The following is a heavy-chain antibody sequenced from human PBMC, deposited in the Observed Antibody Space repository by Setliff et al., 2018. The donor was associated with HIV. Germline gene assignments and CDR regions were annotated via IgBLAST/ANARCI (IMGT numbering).Heavy chain of an antibody. J-gene: IGHJ4*01. D-gene: IGHD3-10*01. V-gene: IGHV1-3*01. Sequence: ASVKVSCKASGYTFTGYYMHWVRQAPGQSLEWMGWINVGNGDTKYSQELQGRITITRDTSANTAYMELSSMRSDDTAIYFCARGALLAVFDFDHWGHGTLVTVSS. CDR3: ARGALLAVFDFDH. CDR2: INVGNGDT. CDR1: GYTFTGYY.